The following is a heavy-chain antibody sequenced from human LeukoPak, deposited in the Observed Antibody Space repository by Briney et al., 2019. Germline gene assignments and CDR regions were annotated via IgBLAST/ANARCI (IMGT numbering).Heavy chain of an antibody. D-gene: IGHD3-10*01. Sequence: GGSLRLSCAASGFTFSSYWMSWVRQAPGKGLEWVANIKQDGSEKYYVDSVKGRFTISRDNAKNSLYLQMNSLRAEDTAVYYCAREGYYYGSGSPRDWGQGTLVTVSS. CDR2: IKQDGSEK. CDR3: AREGYYYGSGSPRD. CDR1: GFTFSSYW. J-gene: IGHJ4*02. V-gene: IGHV3-7*01.